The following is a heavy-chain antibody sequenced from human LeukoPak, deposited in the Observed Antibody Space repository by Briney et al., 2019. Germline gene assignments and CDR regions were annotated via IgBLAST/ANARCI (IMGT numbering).Heavy chain of an antibody. CDR3: ARSLGVVIPAAIGY. J-gene: IGHJ4*02. Sequence: GGSLRLSCAASGFTFSSYSMNWVRQAPGKGLEWVSYISSSSTIYYADSVKGRFTISRDNAKNSLYLQMNSLRAEDTAVYYCARSLGVVIPAAIGYWGQGTLVTVSS. CDR2: ISSSSTI. CDR1: GFTFSSYS. V-gene: IGHV3-48*01. D-gene: IGHD2-2*02.